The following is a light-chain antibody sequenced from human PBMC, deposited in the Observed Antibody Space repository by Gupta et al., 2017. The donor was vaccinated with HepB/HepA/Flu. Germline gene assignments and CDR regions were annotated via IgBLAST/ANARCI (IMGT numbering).Light chain of an antibody. V-gene: IGLV2-23*02. CDR2: EVS. CDR3: CSYEGSSTSYVV. J-gene: IGLJ2*01. CDR1: SSDVGSYNL. Sequence: QSALTQPASVSGSPGQSITISCTGTSSDVGSYNLVSWYQQHPGKAPKIMIYEVSNRPSGVSNRFSGSKSGNTASLTISGLQAEDEAADYCCSYEGSSTSYVVFGGGTKLTVL.